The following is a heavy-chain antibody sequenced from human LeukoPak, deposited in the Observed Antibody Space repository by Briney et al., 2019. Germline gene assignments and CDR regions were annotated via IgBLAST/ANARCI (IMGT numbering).Heavy chain of an antibody. D-gene: IGHD5-12*01. V-gene: IGHV3-7*01. CDR1: GFIFSNYW. Sequence: GGSLRLSCAASGFIFSNYWMTWVRQAPGKGLEWVAHISQDGSERHYVDSVKDRFAISRDNAKKSLDLQMDSLRAEDTAVYYCARDWGSTGYDLYDSWGQGTLVTVSS. J-gene: IGHJ4*02. CDR2: ISQDGSER. CDR3: ARDWGSTGYDLYDS.